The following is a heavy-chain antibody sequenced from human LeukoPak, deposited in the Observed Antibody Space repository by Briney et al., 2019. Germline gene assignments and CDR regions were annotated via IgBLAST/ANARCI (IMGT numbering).Heavy chain of an antibody. CDR2: IYYGGST. CDR3: ARVHYGSGSLYYYYYYMDV. Sequence: SETLSLTCTVSGGSISRSRYYWGWIRQPPGKGLEWIGSIYYGGSTYYSPSLKSRVTIFVDTSKNQFSLKLTSVTAADTAVYYCARVHYGSGSLYYYYYYMDVWGKGTTVTISS. CDR1: GGSISRSRYY. V-gene: IGHV4-39*01. D-gene: IGHD3-10*01. J-gene: IGHJ6*03.